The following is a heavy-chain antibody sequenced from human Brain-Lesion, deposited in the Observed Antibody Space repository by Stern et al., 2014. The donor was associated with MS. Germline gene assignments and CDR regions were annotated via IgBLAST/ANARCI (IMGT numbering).Heavy chain of an antibody. Sequence: EVQLEESGGGLVQPGGSLTISCTAAGFTFGNYWMTWVRQAPGKGLEWVANITEDGTEKNYVDSVKGRFTISRDNARNSLYLQMNSLRVEDTALYYCARVYNTIYGIVTQRGSGMDVWGQGTTVIVSS. CDR1: GFTFGNYW. D-gene: IGHD3-3*01. CDR2: ITEDGTEK. V-gene: IGHV3-7*01. J-gene: IGHJ6*02. CDR3: ARVYNTIYGIVTQRGSGMDV.